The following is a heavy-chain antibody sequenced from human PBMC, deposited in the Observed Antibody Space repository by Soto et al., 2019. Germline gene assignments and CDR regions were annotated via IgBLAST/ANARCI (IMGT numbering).Heavy chain of an antibody. CDR2: IYYSGST. J-gene: IGHJ4*02. CDR1: CGSISSYY. Sequence: SETLSLTCTVSCGSISSYYWSWIRQPPGKGLEWIGYIYYSGSTNYNPSLKSRVTIPVDTSKNQFSLKLSSVTAADTAVYYCARGGITMVRGVIMPRPFDYWGQGTLVTVSS. CDR3: ARGGITMVRGVIMPRPFDY. D-gene: IGHD3-10*01. V-gene: IGHV4-59*01.